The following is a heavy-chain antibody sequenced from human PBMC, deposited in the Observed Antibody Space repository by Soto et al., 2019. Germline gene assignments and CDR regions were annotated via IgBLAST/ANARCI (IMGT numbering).Heavy chain of an antibody. V-gene: IGHV1-18*01. CDR2: ISAYNGDT. CDR3: VRANAGPIVVVAAAADY. CDR1: GYTFNQYG. Sequence: QIQLVQSGAEVKKPGASVKVSCKASGYTFNQYGISWVRQAPGQGLEWMGWISAYNGDTKYAQKFQGRVTMTTDTSTSTAYMELRSLTSDDAALYYCVRANAGPIVVVAAAADYWGQGSLVTVSS. J-gene: IGHJ4*02. D-gene: IGHD2-15*01.